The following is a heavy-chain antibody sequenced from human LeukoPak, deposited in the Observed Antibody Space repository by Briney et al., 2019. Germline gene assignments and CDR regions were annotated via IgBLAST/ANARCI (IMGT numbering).Heavy chain of an antibody. CDR1: GGSFSGYY. J-gene: IGHJ5*02. Sequence: SETLSLTCAVYGGSFSGYYWSWIRQPPGKGLEWIGEINHSGTTNYNPSLKSRVTISVDKSKNQFSLKLNSVTAADTAVYYCAGRAIAAAGTEWFDPWGQGTLVTVSS. CDR2: INHSGTT. CDR3: AGRAIAAAGTEWFDP. V-gene: IGHV4-34*01. D-gene: IGHD6-13*01.